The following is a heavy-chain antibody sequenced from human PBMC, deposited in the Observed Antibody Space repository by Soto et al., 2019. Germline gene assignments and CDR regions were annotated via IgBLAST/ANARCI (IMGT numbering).Heavy chain of an antibody. CDR1: GYTFTSYY. J-gene: IGHJ3*02. Sequence: ASVKVSCKASGYTFTSYYMHWVRQAPGQGLEWMGIINTSGGSTSYAQKFQGRVTMTRDTSTSTVYMELSSLRSEDTAVYYCARGRYYYDSSGYYPFDIWGQGTMVTVSS. V-gene: IGHV1-46*01. CDR2: INTSGGST. D-gene: IGHD3-22*01. CDR3: ARGRYYYDSSGYYPFDI.